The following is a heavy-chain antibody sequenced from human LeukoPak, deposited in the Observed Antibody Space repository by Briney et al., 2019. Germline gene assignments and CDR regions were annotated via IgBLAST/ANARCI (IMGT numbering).Heavy chain of an antibody. CDR1: GFTFSSYS. CDR3: ARERIQLWQDEAYFDY. J-gene: IGHJ4*02. CDR2: ISSSSSYI. V-gene: IGHV3-21*01. Sequence: SGGSLRLFCAASGFTFSSYSMNWVRQAPGKELEWVSSISSSSSYIDYADSVKGRFTISRDNDKNSLYLQMNSLRAEDTAVYYCARERIQLWQDEAYFDYWGQGTLVTVSS. D-gene: IGHD5-18*01.